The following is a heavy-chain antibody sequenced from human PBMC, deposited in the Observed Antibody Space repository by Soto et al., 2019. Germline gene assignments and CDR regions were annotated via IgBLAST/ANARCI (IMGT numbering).Heavy chain of an antibody. V-gene: IGHV3-21*01. CDR2: ISSSSSYI. D-gene: IGHD3-3*01. CDR3: EGLEWLERTDV. Sequence: EVQLVESGGGLVKPGGSLRLSCAASGFTFSSYSMNWVRQAPGQGLESVSSISSSSSYIYYADSVKGRFTISRDNAKNSLYLQMNSLRAEDTAVYYCEGLEWLERTDVWGKRTTVTVSS. J-gene: IGHJ6*04. CDR1: GFTFSSYS.